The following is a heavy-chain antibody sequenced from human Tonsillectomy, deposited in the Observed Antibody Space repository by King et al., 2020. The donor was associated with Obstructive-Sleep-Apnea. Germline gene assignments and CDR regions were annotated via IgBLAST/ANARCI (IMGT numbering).Heavy chain of an antibody. CDR3: ARLVGWTYPDY. CDR2: ISSTNSYT. Sequence: VQLVESGGGLVKPGGSLRLSCAASGFTFSDYYMSWIRQAPGKGLEWVSYISSTNSYTKYADSVKGRITVSRDNAKNSLYLQMHSLRAEDTAVYYCARLVGWTYPDYWGQGTLVTVSS. D-gene: IGHD2-21*01. CDR1: GFTFSDYY. J-gene: IGHJ4*02. V-gene: IGHV3-11*06.